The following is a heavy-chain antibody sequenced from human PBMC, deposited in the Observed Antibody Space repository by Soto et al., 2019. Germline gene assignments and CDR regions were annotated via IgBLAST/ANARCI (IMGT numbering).Heavy chain of an antibody. Sequence: GASVKVSCKASGYTFTSYGISWVRQAPGQGLEWMGWISAYNGNTNYAQKFQGRVTITRDTSASTAYMELSSLRSEDTAVYYCAKNRPPPSTGPIDYWGQGTLVTVSS. CDR1: GYTFTSYG. CDR2: ISAYNGNT. CDR3: AKNRPPPSTGPIDY. J-gene: IGHJ4*02. V-gene: IGHV1-18*01. D-gene: IGHD4-17*01.